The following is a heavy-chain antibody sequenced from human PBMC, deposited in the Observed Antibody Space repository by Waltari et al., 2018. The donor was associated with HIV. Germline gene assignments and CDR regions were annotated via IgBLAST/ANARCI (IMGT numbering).Heavy chain of an antibody. CDR1: GGSISSGGYY. CDR3: AGYDFWTLIDY. J-gene: IGHJ4*02. CDR2: IDYSGST. Sequence: QVQLQESGPGLVKPSQTLSLTCTVSGGSISSGGYYWSWIRQHPGKGLEWIWYIDYSGSTYDIPSLKSRGTISVDTSKNQFSLKLSSVTAADTAVYYCAGYDFWTLIDYWGQGTLVTVSS. D-gene: IGHD3-3*01. V-gene: IGHV4-31*03.